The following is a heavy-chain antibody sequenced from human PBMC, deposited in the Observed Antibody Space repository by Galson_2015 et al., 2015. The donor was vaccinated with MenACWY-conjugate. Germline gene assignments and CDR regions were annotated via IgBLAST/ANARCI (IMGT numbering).Heavy chain of an antibody. D-gene: IGHD5-18*01. CDR2: ISKSGSPI. CDR1: GFTFTGYE. Sequence: SLRLSCAASGFTFTGYEFNWVRQAPGKGLEWLSYISKSGSPIYYADSVKGRFTISRENIKKALFLEMNSLRAGDTGVYYWARAGTWIHQYFYYMDVWGKGTTVTVSS. J-gene: IGHJ6*03. CDR3: ARAGTWIHQYFYYMDV. V-gene: IGHV3-48*03.